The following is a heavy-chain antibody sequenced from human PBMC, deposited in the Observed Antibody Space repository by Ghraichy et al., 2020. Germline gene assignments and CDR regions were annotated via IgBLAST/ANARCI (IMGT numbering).Heavy chain of an antibody. V-gene: IGHV4-59*08. CDR1: GGSISSYY. Sequence: SETLSLTCTVSGGSISSYYWSWIRQPPGKGLEWIGYIYYSGSTNYNPSLKSRVTISVDTSKNQFSLKLSSVTAADTAVYYCARTTVTTGVHWFDPWGQGTLVTVSS. CDR2: IYYSGST. CDR3: ARTTVTTGVHWFDP. D-gene: IGHD4-17*01. J-gene: IGHJ5*02.